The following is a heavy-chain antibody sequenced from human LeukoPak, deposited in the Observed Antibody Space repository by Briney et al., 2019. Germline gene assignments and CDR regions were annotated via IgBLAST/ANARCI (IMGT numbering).Heavy chain of an antibody. V-gene: IGHV1-8*03. CDR2: MNPNSGNT. CDR1: GYTFTSYD. J-gene: IGHJ4*02. D-gene: IGHD6-19*01. CDR3: AISSGWYGDDY. Sequence: ASVKVSCKASGYTFTSYDINWVRQATGQGLEWMGWMNPNSGNTGYAQKFQGRVTITRNTSISTAYMELSSLRSEDTAVYYCAISSGWYGDDYWGQGTLVTVSS.